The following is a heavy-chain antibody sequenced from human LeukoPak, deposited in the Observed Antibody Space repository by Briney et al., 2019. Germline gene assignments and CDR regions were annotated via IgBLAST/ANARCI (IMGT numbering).Heavy chain of an antibody. CDR3: ARDCIGCLGFDY. V-gene: IGHV1-18*01. CDR1: GYTFTSYG. J-gene: IGHJ4*02. D-gene: IGHD1-26*01. CDR2: VSAYADDT. Sequence: GASVKVSCKASGYTFTSYGISWVRQAPGQGLEWMGWVSAYADDTNYVQKFRGRITMTTDTSTSTAYMELWSLRSDDTAVYYCARDCIGCLGFDYWGQGTLVTVSS.